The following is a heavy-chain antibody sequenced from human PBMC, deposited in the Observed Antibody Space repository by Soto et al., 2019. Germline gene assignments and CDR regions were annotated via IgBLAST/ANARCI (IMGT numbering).Heavy chain of an antibody. V-gene: IGHV1-3*01. Sequence: ASVKVSCKASGYTFSSYTMHWVRQAPGQRLEWMGWINAGNGDTKYSQNFQGRITITRDTSATTVYMELSSLRSEDTAVYYCARYFDRGDYYLVYWGQGTLVTVSS. CDR1: GYTFSSYT. CDR2: INAGNGDT. J-gene: IGHJ4*02. D-gene: IGHD3-22*01. CDR3: ARYFDRGDYYLVY.